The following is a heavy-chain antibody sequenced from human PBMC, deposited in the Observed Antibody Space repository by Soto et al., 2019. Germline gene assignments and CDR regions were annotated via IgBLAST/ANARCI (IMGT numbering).Heavy chain of an antibody. D-gene: IGHD2-21*01. Sequence: QLQLQESGSGLVKPSQTLSLTCAVSGGSISSGGYSWSWIRQPPGKGLEWIGYLYHSGRTYYNPSLKRRGTISVDRSKNQFSLKLSSVTAADSAVYYCAGVRGPYCGGECYPPTTNWFDPWGQGTLVTGSS. CDR2: LYHSGRT. CDR3: AGVRGPYCGGECYPPTTNWFDP. J-gene: IGHJ5*02. CDR1: GGSISSGGYS. V-gene: IGHV4-30-2*01.